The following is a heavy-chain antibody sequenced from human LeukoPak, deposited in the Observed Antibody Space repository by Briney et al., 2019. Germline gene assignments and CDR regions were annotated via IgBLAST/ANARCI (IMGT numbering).Heavy chain of an antibody. CDR1: GDSINSGGYY. V-gene: IGHV4-31*03. CDR3: ASALPGSAAIWPRYDC. J-gene: IGHJ4*02. CDR2: IYYSGST. Sequence: PSETLSLTCTVSGDSINSGGYYWSWIRLHPGKGLEWIGYIYYSGSTYYNPSLGSRVTISVDTARNQFSLKLSSVTAADTAVYYCASALPGSAAIWPRYDCWGRGTLVTVSS. D-gene: IGHD2-2*02.